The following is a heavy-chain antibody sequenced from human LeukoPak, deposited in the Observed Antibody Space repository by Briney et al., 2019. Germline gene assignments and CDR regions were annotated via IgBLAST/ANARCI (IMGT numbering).Heavy chain of an antibody. CDR3: ARGYYDILTGYYNGPDY. Sequence: RASVKVSCTASGYTFTSYAMHWVRQAPGQRLEWMGWINAGNGNTKYSQKFQGRVTITRDTSASTAYMELSSLRSEDTAVYYCARGYYDILTGYYNGPDYWGQGTLVTVSS. CDR2: INAGNGNT. CDR1: GYTFTSYA. D-gene: IGHD3-9*01. J-gene: IGHJ4*02. V-gene: IGHV1-3*01.